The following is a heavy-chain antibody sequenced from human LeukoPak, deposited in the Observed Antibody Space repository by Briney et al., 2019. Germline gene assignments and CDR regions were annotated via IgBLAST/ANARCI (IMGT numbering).Heavy chain of an antibody. CDR2: ISYDGSNK. V-gene: IGHV3-30*03. CDR1: GFTFSSYS. CDR3: ATEIDY. Sequence: GGSLRLSCAASGFTFSSYSMNWVRQAPGKGLEWVAVISYDGSNKYYADSVKGRFTISRVNSKNTLYLQMNSLRAEDTAVYYCATEIDYWGQGTLVTVSS. J-gene: IGHJ4*02.